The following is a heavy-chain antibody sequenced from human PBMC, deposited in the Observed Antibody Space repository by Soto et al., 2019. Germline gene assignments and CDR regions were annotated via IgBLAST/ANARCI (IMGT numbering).Heavy chain of an antibody. V-gene: IGHV1-18*01. CDR1: GYTFTRYN. Sequence: QVHLVQSGAEVKKPGASVKVSCQAFGYTFTRYNINWVRQAPGQGLDWMGWISAYNGNTNYSEKFQGRVTMSADTTTSTAYMDLRSLTSDDTAVYYCARDRPGRKYGDQPFDYWGQGTLVTVSS. CDR2: ISAYNGNT. CDR3: ARDRPGRKYGDQPFDY. D-gene: IGHD4-17*01. J-gene: IGHJ4*02.